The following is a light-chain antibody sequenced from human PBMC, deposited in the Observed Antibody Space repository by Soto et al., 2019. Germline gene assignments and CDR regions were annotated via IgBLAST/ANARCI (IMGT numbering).Light chain of an antibody. V-gene: IGKV3-15*01. Sequence: FTQSPHTLSLSPGERATLSCRASESVSSNLAWYQQRPGQAPRLVIYGASTRAPGIPDRFSGGGSGTEFTLTISSRQSEDFAAYYCQQYNSGTPITFGQGTRLEIK. J-gene: IGKJ5*01. CDR2: GAS. CDR3: QQYNSGTPIT. CDR1: ESVSSN.